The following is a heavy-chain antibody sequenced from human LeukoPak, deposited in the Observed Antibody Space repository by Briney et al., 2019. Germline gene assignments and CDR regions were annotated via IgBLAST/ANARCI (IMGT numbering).Heavy chain of an antibody. CDR2: ISSNSKYT. V-gene: IGHV3-11*05. CDR3: ARDNGNKYYFDY. D-gene: IGHD2-8*01. Sequence: GGCLRLSCAASGFMFSDYFMSWIRQAPGKELEWISYISSNSKYTKYADSVKGRFTISRDNAKKSLYLQMNSLRAEDTAVYYCARDNGNKYYFDYWGQGTLVTVSS. J-gene: IGHJ4*02. CDR1: GFMFSDYF.